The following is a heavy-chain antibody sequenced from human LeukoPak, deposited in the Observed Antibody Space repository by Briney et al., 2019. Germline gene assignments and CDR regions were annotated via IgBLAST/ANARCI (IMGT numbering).Heavy chain of an antibody. D-gene: IGHD4-17*01. CDR2: FSSSSSYI. Sequence: GGSRRLSCAASGFTFISYSRNWSRQAPGKGREGVSSFSSSSSYIYYADSVKGRFTISRDNAKNTLYLQMNSLRAEDTGVYYCARETTVSREWYFDLWGRGTLVTVAS. CDR1: GFTFISYS. J-gene: IGHJ2*01. CDR3: ARETTVSREWYFDL. V-gene: IGHV3-21*01.